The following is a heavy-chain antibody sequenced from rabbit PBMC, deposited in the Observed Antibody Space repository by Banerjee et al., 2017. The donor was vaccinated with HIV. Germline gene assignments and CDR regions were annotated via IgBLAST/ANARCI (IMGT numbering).Heavy chain of an antibody. CDR2: IDAGSSGKT. Sequence: GLVQPGGSLKLSCKASGFDFSRYYMSWVRQAPGMGLEWIGYIDAGSSGKTYYASWAKGRFTISKTSSTTMTLQMTSLTAADTATYFCARRGSDWADDLWGQGTLVTVS. J-gene: IGHJ6*01. V-gene: IGHV1S40*01. CDR1: GFDFSRYY. D-gene: IGHD4-1*01. CDR3: ARRGSDWADDL.